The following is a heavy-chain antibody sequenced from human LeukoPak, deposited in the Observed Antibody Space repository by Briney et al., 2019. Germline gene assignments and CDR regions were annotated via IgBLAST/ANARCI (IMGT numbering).Heavy chain of an antibody. V-gene: IGHV4-4*07. CDR2: IYTSGST. CDR1: GGSISSYY. D-gene: IGHD2-2*01. J-gene: IGHJ4*02. Sequence: PSETLSLTCTVSGGSISSYYWSWIRQPAGKGLEWIGRIYTSGSTNYNPSLKSRVTMSVDTSKNQFSLKLSSVTAADTAVYYCARDRGYCSSTSCYFDYWGEGTLVTVSS. CDR3: ARDRGYCSSTSCYFDY.